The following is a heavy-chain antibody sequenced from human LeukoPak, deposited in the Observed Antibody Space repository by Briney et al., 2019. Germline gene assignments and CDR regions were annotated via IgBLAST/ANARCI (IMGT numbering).Heavy chain of an antibody. CDR1: GGSISSYY. CDR2: FYNSGST. D-gene: IGHD3-3*01. Sequence: SETLSLTCTVSGGSISSYYWSWIRQSPGKGLEWIGYFYNSGSTNYNPSLKSRVTISVDTSKNQFSLKLSSVTAADTAVYYCARHGDGYDTSRPLDYWGQGTLVTVSS. J-gene: IGHJ4*02. V-gene: IGHV4-59*08. CDR3: ARHGDGYDTSRPLDY.